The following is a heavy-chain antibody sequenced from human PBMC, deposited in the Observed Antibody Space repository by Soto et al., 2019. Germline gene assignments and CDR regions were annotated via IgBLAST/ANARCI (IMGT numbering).Heavy chain of an antibody. Sequence: ASVKVSCKASGYTFTEYDLYWVRQAPGQGPEWMGWINPNTGHTDYAQKFQGRVTMTTDTSTNTAYMELRTLRSDAPAVYYCARDPHASWNSYFFDPWGPGTLVTVSS. CDR2: INPNTGHT. CDR1: GYTFTEYD. V-gene: IGHV1-18*01. CDR3: ARDPHASWNSYFFDP. D-gene: IGHD1-7*01. J-gene: IGHJ5*02.